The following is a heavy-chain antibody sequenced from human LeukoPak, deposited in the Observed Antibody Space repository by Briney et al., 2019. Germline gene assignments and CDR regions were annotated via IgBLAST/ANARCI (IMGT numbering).Heavy chain of an antibody. CDR2: ISWNSGSI. J-gene: IGHJ6*03. Sequence: GRSLGLSCAASGFTFDDYAMHWVRQAPGKGLEWVSGISWNSGSIGYADSVKGRFTISRDNAKNSLYLQMNSLRAEDTALYYCAKRSKYYYYMDVWGKGTTVTVSS. V-gene: IGHV3-9*01. CDR3: AKRSKYYYYMDV. CDR1: GFTFDDYA.